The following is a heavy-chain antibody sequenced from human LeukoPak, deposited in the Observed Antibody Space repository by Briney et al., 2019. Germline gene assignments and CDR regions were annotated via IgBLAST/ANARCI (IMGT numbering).Heavy chain of an antibody. J-gene: IGHJ6*02. CDR2: ISSSSSTI. V-gene: IGHV3-48*04. D-gene: IGHD3-10*01. CDR1: GFTFSSYA. Sequence: AGGSLRLSCAASGFTFSSYAMNWVRQAPGKGLEWVSYISSSSSTINYADSVKGRFTISRDNAKNSLYLQMNSLRAEDTAVYYCARYGSGSYYYYYGMDVWGQGTTVTVSS. CDR3: ARYGSGSYYYYYGMDV.